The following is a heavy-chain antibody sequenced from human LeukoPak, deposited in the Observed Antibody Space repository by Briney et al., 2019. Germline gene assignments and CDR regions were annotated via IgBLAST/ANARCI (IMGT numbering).Heavy chain of an antibody. CDR1: GYTFIGYG. J-gene: IGHJ3*01. CDR2: ISTHNGDT. Sequence: EASVKVSCKASGYTFIGYGISWVRQAPGQGLEWVGWISTHNGDTKYAHKLQDRVTLSTDTSTSTAFMELRSLRSDDTAVYYCARDQGRVDAFDFWGQGTMVTVSS. V-gene: IGHV1-18*01. CDR3: ARDQGRVDAFDF.